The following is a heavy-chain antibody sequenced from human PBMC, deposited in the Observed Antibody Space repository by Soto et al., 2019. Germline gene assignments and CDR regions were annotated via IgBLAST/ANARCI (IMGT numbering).Heavy chain of an antibody. V-gene: IGHV4-59*01. Sequence: SETLSLTCTVSGGSISSYYWSWIRQPPGKGLQWIGYIYYSGSTNCNPSLKSRVTISVDTSKNQFSLELSSVTAADTAVYYCARSDGRYWGRGTLVTVSS. CDR2: IYYSGST. CDR1: GGSISSYY. J-gene: IGHJ4*02. CDR3: ARSDGRY.